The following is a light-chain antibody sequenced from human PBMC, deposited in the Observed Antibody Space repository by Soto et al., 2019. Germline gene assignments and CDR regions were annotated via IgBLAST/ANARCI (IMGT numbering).Light chain of an antibody. CDR3: QQLNSYPEA. CDR1: QGISSY. Sequence: DIQLTQSPSFLSASVGDRVNITCRASQGISSYLAWYQQKPGKAPKLLIYAASTLQSGVPSRFSGSGSGTEFTLTISSLQPEDFATYYCQQLNSYPEAFGPGTKVDIK. CDR2: AAS. V-gene: IGKV1-9*01. J-gene: IGKJ3*01.